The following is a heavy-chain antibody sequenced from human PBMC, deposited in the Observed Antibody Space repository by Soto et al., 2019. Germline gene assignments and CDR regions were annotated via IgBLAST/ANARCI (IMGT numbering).Heavy chain of an antibody. J-gene: IGHJ4*02. D-gene: IGHD1-1*01. CDR3: ASLQVPGKFDY. V-gene: IGHV4-39*02. CDR1: GGSISNRNYY. CDR2: IYYDGST. Sequence: PSETLSLTCSVSGGSISNRNYYWAWVRQPPGKGLEWIGNIYYDGSTYYHPSFRGRLTISVDTSKNHFSLKLGSLTAADTAIYYCASLQVPGKFDYWGQGTLVTVSS.